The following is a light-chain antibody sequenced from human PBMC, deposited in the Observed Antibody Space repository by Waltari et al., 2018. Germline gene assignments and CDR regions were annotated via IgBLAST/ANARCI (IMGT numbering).Light chain of an antibody. CDR1: SSDVGGDNY. V-gene: IGLV2-8*01. CDR3: TSHAGTNSV. J-gene: IGLJ3*02. CDR2: QVS. Sequence: QSALTQLPSASGSPGQSVTMSCTGTSSDVGGDNYVSCYQQHPGKAPKLLICQVSKRPPGFPVHFSGSRSGNTASLTVSGLQAEDEAEYFCTSHAGTNSVFGGGTKLTVL.